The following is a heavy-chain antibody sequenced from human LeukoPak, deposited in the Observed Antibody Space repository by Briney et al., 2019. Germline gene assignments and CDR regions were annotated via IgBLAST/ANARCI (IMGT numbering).Heavy chain of an antibody. CDR3: ARVGYSSGWYDVYYYYYMDV. V-gene: IGHV4-34*01. Sequence: GSLRLSCAASGFTFSSYGMHWIRQPPGKGLEWIGEINHSGSTNYNPSLKSRVTISVDTSKNQFSLKLSSVTAADTAVYYCARVGYSSGWYDVYYYYYMDVWGKGTTVTVSS. J-gene: IGHJ6*03. CDR1: GFTFSSYG. D-gene: IGHD6-19*01. CDR2: INHSGST.